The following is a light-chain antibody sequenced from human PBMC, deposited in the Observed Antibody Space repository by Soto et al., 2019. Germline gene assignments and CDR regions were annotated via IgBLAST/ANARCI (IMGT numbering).Light chain of an antibody. Sequence: EIVLTQSPGTLSLSPGERATHSCRASQSINHKYLAWFQQEPGQTPRLLIHSVSIRATGIPDRFSGSGSGTDFTLTISRLEPEDFEVYYCQLYRGSPGSFGRGTKVEIK. CDR2: SVS. CDR1: QSINHKY. CDR3: QLYRGSPGS. J-gene: IGKJ1*01. V-gene: IGKV3-20*01.